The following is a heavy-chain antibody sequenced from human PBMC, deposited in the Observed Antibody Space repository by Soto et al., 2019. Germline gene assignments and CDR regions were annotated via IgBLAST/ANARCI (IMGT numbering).Heavy chain of an antibody. V-gene: IGHV4-39*01. CDR2: IYYSGST. D-gene: IGHD6-19*01. Sequence: QLQLQESGPGLVKPSETLSLTCTVSGGSISSSSYYWGWIRQPPGKGLEWIGNIYYSGSTYYNASLKSRVTISVDTSKNQFSLKLNSVPAADTAVYYCAGIAVAGVFDYWGQGTLVTVSS. CDR1: GGSISSSSYY. CDR3: AGIAVAGVFDY. J-gene: IGHJ4*02.